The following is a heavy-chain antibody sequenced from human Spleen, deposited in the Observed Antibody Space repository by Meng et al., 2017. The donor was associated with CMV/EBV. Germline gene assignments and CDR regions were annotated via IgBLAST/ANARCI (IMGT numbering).Heavy chain of an antibody. D-gene: IGHD6-13*01. V-gene: IGHV4-59*01. CDR1: GDSITSEF. CDR2: VHYSGVT. J-gene: IGHJ4*02. Sequence: SETLSLTCTVSGDSITSEFWTWIRQTPGKGLEWIGYVHYSGVTNYNPSLKSRVTISVDTSKNQFSLRLTSVTAADTAVYYCASSYSSSWYVFWGQGTLVTVSS. CDR3: ASSYSSSWYVF.